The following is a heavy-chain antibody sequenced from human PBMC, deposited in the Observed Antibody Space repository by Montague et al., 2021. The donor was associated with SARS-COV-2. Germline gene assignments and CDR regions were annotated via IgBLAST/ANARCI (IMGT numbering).Heavy chain of an antibody. J-gene: IGHJ5*02. V-gene: IGHV4-59*13. Sequence: SETLSLTCTVSGDSMRSSYWNWTQQPPGKGLEYIGYTYYSGVANYNPSLRSRVTISLDTSKNQFSLNLRSVTAADTAVYYCARSVVGGTYRHTRWFDPWGQGTLVTVFS. CDR2: TYYSGVA. CDR3: ARSVVGGTYRHTRWFDP. D-gene: IGHD3-16*02. CDR1: GDSMRSSY.